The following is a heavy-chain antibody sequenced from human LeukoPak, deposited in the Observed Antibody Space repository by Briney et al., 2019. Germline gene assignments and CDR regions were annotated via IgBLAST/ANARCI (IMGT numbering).Heavy chain of an antibody. Sequence: SETLSLTCTVSGGSISSSRYYWGWIRQPPGKGLEWIGSIYYSGSTYYNPSLKSRVTISVDTSKNQFSLKLSSVTAADTAVYYCARLWYYYDSSGYYSYFDYWGQGTLVTVSS. J-gene: IGHJ4*02. CDR3: ARLWYYYDSSGYYSYFDY. V-gene: IGHV4-39*01. D-gene: IGHD3-22*01. CDR2: IYYSGST. CDR1: GGSISSSRYY.